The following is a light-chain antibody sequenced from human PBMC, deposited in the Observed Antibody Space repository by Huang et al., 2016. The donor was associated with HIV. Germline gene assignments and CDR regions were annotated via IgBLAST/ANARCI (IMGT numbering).Light chain of an antibody. J-gene: IGKJ4*01. CDR1: RGIANS. CDR3: QQYYVSPLT. CDR2: GAS. Sequence: DIQMTQSPSSLSASIGDRVSINCRASRGIANSLAWYQQKPGKAPKLLLSGASRLESGVPARFSGSESGTDYTLTISSLQAEDFATYYCQQYYVSPLTFGGGTKVEIK. V-gene: IGKV1-NL1*01.